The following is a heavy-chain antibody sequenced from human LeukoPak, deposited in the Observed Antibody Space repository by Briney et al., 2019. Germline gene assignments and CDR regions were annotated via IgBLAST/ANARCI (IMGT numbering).Heavy chain of an antibody. CDR3: ARGTGSHSTNLDS. J-gene: IGHJ4*02. CDR2: IYFSGST. V-gene: IGHV4-59*01. D-gene: IGHD3-10*01. Sequence: SETLSLTCTASGGSISSSYWSWIRQPPGKGLECIGCIYFSGSTNYNPSLKSRVTISIDTSKNQFSLSLTSVTAADTAVYYCARGTGSHSTNLDSWGQGTLVTVSS. CDR1: GGSISSSY.